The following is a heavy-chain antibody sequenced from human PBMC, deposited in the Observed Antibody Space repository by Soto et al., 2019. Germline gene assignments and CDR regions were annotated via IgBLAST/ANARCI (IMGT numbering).Heavy chain of an antibody. CDR2: IYPGDSDT. Sequence: GESLKISCKGSGYSFTNHWIGWVRQMPGKGLEWMGIIYPGDSDTKYSPSFQGQVTFSADKSISTAYLQWSSLKASDSAMYYCARRGGRGTNTYDSFNMDVWGQGTTVTVSS. D-gene: IGHD2-8*01. CDR3: ARRGGRGTNTYDSFNMDV. J-gene: IGHJ6*02. V-gene: IGHV5-51*01. CDR1: GYSFTNHW.